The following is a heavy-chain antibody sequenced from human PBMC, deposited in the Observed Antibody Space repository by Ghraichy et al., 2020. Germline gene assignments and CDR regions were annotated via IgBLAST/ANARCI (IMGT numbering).Heavy chain of an antibody. CDR2: INPSGST. CDR1: GGSFSGYY. D-gene: IGHD2-15*01. J-gene: IGHJ6*02. CDR3: SGGFLLHYYYYYCMDV. V-gene: IGHV4-34*01. Sequence: SETLSLTCAGYGGSFSGYYWSWIRQPPGNGLEWIGEINPSGSTNYNPSLKSRVTISVDTSKNHFSLKLSSVTAADTAVYYCSGGFLLHYYYYYCMDVWGQGTTVTVSS.